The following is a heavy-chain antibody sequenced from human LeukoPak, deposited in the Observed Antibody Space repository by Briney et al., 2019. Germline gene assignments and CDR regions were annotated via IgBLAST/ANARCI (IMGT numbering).Heavy chain of an antibody. D-gene: IGHD2/OR15-2a*01. CDR2: IDPTDSST. V-gene: IGHV5-10-1*01. Sequence: GESLKISCKGSGYIFTTYWISWVRQMPGKGLEWMGTIDPTDSSTNYSPSFQGHVTISADKSISTAYLQWSSLKASDTAMYYCARDFGGSRVSLDYWGEGTLVTVSS. CDR3: ARDFGGSRVSLDY. J-gene: IGHJ4*02. CDR1: GYIFTTYW.